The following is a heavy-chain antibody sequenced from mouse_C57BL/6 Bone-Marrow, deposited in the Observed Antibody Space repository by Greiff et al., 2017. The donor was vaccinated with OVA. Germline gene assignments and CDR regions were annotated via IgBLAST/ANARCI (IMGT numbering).Heavy chain of an antibody. CDR2: IYPGGGYT. Sequence: LVESGAELVRPGTSVKMSCKASGYTFTNYWIGWAKQRPGHGLEWIGDIYPGGGYTNYNEKFKGKATLTADKSSSTAYMQFSSLTSEDSAIYYCAAYDYDLSMDYWGQGTSVTVSS. V-gene: IGHV1-63*01. CDR3: AAYDYDLSMDY. CDR1: GYTFTNYW. J-gene: IGHJ4*01. D-gene: IGHD2-4*01.